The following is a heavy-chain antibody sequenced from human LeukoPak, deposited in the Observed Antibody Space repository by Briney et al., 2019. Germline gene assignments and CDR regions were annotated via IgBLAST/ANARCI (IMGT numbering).Heavy chain of an antibody. CDR3: ARQGGIAAAGDYFDY. D-gene: IGHD6-13*01. V-gene: IGHV4-39*01. CDR1: GGSISSSSYY. J-gene: IGHJ4*02. CDR2: IYYSGST. Sequence: SETLSLTCTVSGGSISSSSYYWGWIRQPPGKGLEWIGSIYYSGSTYYNPSLKSRVTISVDTSKNQFSLKLSSVTAADTAVYYCARQGGIAAAGDYFDYWGQGTLVTASS.